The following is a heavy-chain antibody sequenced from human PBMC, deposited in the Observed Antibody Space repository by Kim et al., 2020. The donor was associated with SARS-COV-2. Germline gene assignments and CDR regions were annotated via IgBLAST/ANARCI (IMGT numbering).Heavy chain of an antibody. J-gene: IGHJ4*02. V-gene: IGHV3-30-3*01. D-gene: IGHD5-12*01. CDR1: GFTFSSYA. CDR2: ISYDGSNK. CDR3: ARDAYGGYQSLGPYFSY. Sequence: GGSLRLSCAASGFTFSSYAMHWVRQAPGKGLEWVAVISYDGSNKYYADSVKGRFTISRDNSKNTLYLQMNSLRAEDTAVYYCARDAYGGYQSLGPYFSYWGQGTLVTVSS.